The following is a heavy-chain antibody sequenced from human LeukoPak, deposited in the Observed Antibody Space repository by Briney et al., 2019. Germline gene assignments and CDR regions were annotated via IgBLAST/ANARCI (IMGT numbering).Heavy chain of an antibody. J-gene: IGHJ6*02. V-gene: IGHV3-30-3*01. CDR2: ISYDGNNK. D-gene: IGHD3-10*01. CDR3: ARDQAPRSVRGHGMDV. Sequence: PGRSLRLSCAASGFTFSSYAMHWVRQAPGKGLEWVAIISYDGNNKYFADSVKGRFTISRDNSKSTLQMNSLTAEDTAVYYCARDQAPRSVRGHGMDVWGQGTTVTVSS. CDR1: GFTFSSYA.